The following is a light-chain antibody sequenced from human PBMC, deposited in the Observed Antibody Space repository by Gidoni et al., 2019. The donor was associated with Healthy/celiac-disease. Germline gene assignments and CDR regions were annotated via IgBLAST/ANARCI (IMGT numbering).Light chain of an antibody. CDR1: QGISSY. J-gene: IGKJ3*01. V-gene: IGKV1-9*01. CDR3: QQLNSYPRIT. CDR2: AAS. Sequence: DIQLTQSPSFLSASVGDRVTITCRASQGISSYLAWYQQKPGKDPKLLIYAASTLQSGVPSRFSGSGSGTEFTRTISSLQPEDFATYYCQQLNSYPRITFGPXTKVDIK.